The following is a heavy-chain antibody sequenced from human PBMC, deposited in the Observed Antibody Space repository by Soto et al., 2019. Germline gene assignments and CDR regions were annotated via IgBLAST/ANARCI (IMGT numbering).Heavy chain of an antibody. CDR2: ISYDGSNK. CDR1: GFTFSSYA. V-gene: IGHV3-30-3*01. J-gene: IGHJ4*02. D-gene: IGHD6-13*01. Sequence: PGGSLILSCAASGFTFSSYAMHWVRQAPGKGLEWVAVISYDGSNKYYVDSVKGRFTISRDNAKNSLYLQMSGLRAEDTALYYCARDGSGSWYKYWGQGTLVTVS. CDR3: ARDGSGSWYKY.